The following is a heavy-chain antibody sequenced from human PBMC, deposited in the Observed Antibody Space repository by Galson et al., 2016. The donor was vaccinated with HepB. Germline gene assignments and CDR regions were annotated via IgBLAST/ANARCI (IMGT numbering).Heavy chain of an antibody. CDR3: AKFESSGSYLPLDY. J-gene: IGHJ4*02. CDR1: GGTFSRSV. CDR2: IIPVFGTP. D-gene: IGHD1-26*01. Sequence: SVKVSCKASGGTFSRSVINWVRQAPGQGLEWMGGIIPVFGTPNYAQKFQGRVTIAADESTSTVYMELSSLGSDDTAVYYCAKFESSGSYLPLDYWGQGTLVTVSS. V-gene: IGHV1-69*13.